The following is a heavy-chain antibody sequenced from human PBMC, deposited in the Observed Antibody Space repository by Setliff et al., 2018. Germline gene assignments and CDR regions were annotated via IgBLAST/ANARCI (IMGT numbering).Heavy chain of an antibody. CDR1: GGSFSGYY. CDR2: IIHSGST. D-gene: IGHD3-22*01. J-gene: IGHJ2*01. Sequence: PSETLSLTCAVYGGSFSGYYWSWIRQPPGKRLEWIGEIIHSGSTNYNPSLKSRVTISMDTSKNQFSLKVSSVTAADTAVYYCARVAGSTSVSITTLWYFDLWGRGILVTVSS. V-gene: IGHV4-34*12. CDR3: ARVAGSTSVSITTLWYFDL.